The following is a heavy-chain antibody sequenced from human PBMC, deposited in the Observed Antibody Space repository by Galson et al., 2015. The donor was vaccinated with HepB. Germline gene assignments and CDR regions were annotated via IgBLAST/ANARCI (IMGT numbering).Heavy chain of an antibody. V-gene: IGHV1-24*01. CDR2: FDPEDGET. CDR1: GYTLTELS. J-gene: IGHJ4*02. D-gene: IGHD1-26*01. Sequence: SVKVSCKVSGYTLTELSMHWVRQAPGKGLEWMGGFDPEDGETIYAQKFQGRVTMTEDTSTDTAYMELSSLRSEDTAVYYCATLEPWHSGSFPFDYWGQGTLVTVSS. CDR3: ATLEPWHSGSFPFDY.